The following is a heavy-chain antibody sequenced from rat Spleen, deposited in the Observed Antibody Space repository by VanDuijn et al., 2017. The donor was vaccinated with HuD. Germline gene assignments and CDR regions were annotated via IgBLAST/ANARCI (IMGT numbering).Heavy chain of an antibody. V-gene: IGHV2-1*01. J-gene: IGHJ3*01. CDR1: GFSLTSYN. CDR2: IWSHGGI. Sequence: QVQLKESGPGLVQPSQTLSLTCTVSGFSLTSYNVHWVRQPPGKGLEWMGVIWSHGGIDYNSAIKSRLSITRDTSKSQVFLKMNSLQTEDTAMYFCARGSVFFDYWGRGTLVTVS. CDR3: ARGSVFFDY.